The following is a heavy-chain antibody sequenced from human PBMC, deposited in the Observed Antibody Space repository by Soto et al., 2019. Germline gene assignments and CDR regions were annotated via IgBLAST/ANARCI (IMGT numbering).Heavy chain of an antibody. Sequence: EVQLLESGGGLVQPGGSLRLSCAASGFTFSSYAMSWVRQAPGKGLEWVSAISGSGGSTYYADSVKGRFTISRDNSKNTLYLQMNSLRAEDPAVYYCAKDVRRWLVPFHDYWGQGTLVTVSS. CDR1: GFTFSSYA. CDR2: ISGSGGST. CDR3: AKDVRRWLVPFHDY. V-gene: IGHV3-23*01. J-gene: IGHJ4*02. D-gene: IGHD6-19*01.